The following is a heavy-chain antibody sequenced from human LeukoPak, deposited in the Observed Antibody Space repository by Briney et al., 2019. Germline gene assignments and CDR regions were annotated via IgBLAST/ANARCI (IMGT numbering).Heavy chain of an antibody. J-gene: IGHJ4*02. V-gene: IGHV1-2*05. CDR2: INPKRGGT. Sequence: ASVKVSCKASGYSFTGYYMHWVRQAPGQGLEWMGRINPKRGGTNYAQKFQGRVTLTRDTSISTAHMELSRLTSDATDVYYCALLWFGELWTKDYWGQGTLVTASS. D-gene: IGHD3-10*01. CDR3: ALLWFGELWTKDY. CDR1: GYSFTGYY.